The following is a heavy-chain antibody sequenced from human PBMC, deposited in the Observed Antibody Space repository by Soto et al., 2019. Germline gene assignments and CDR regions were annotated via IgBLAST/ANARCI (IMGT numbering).Heavy chain of an antibody. D-gene: IGHD3-10*01. CDR3: ARDRVVRGVPYYYYYGMDV. Sequence: SSETLSLTCAVSGGSISSGGYSWSWIRQPPGKGLEWIGYIYHSGSTYYNPSLKSRVTISVDRSKNQFSLKLSSVTAADTAVYYCARDRVVRGVPYYYYYGMDVWGQGTTVTVSS. V-gene: IGHV4-30-2*01. CDR2: IYHSGST. J-gene: IGHJ6*02. CDR1: GGSISSGGYS.